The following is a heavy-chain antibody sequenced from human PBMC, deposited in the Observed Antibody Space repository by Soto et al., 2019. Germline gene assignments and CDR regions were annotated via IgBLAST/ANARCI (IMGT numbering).Heavy chain of an antibody. Sequence: ASVKVSCKASGYTFTSYDINWVRQATGQGLEWMGWMSPNSGNTGYAQKFQGRVTMTRNTSISTAYMELSSLRSEDTAVYYCARIRLGYCSSTSCFRRRQGDYWFDPWGQGTLVTVSS. CDR3: ARIRLGYCSSTSCFRRRQGDYWFDP. CDR1: GYTFTSYD. D-gene: IGHD2-2*01. V-gene: IGHV1-8*01. J-gene: IGHJ5*02. CDR2: MSPNSGNT.